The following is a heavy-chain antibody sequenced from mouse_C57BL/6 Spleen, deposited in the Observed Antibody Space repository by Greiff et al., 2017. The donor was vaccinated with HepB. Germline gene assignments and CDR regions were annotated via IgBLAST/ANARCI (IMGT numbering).Heavy chain of an antibody. Sequence: QVQLQQSGAELVRPGSSVKLSCKASGYTFTSYWMHWVKQRPIQGLEWIGNIDPSDSETHYNQKFKDKATLTVDKSSSTAYMQLSSLTSEDSAVYYCASGDYDEGAWFAYWGQGTLVTVSA. V-gene: IGHV1-52*01. CDR1: GYTFTSYW. J-gene: IGHJ3*01. D-gene: IGHD2-4*01. CDR3: ASGDYDEGAWFAY. CDR2: IDPSDSET.